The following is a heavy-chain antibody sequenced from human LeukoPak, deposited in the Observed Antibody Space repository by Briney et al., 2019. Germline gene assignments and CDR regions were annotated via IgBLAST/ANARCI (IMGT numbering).Heavy chain of an antibody. J-gene: IGHJ4*02. CDR1: GFTFSGGG. CDR3: ATWAATILGTDC. CDR2: IAYDGINK. V-gene: IGHV3-30*19. Sequence: GGSLRLSCAASGFTFSGGGMYWVRQAPGKGREWVAFIAYDGINKYYAESVKGRFTISRDNSKNTLSLQMNSLRGEDTAVYYCATWAATILGTDCWGQGTLVTVSS. D-gene: IGHD3-3*01.